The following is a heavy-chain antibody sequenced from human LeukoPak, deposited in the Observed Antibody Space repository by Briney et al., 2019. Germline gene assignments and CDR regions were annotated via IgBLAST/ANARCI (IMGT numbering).Heavy chain of an antibody. D-gene: IGHD2-15*01. CDR1: GYTFTSYD. V-gene: IGHV1-8*01. CDR3: XRXTPXXXYCXGGSCRDYFDY. J-gene: IGHJ4*02. CDR2: MNPNSGNT. Sequence: ASVTVSCTASGYTFTSYDINWVRQATGQGLEWMGWMNPNSGNTVYAQKFQGRVTMTRNTSISTAYMELSSLRSEGTAVYYCXRXTPXXXYCXGGSCRDYFDYWGQGTLVTVSS.